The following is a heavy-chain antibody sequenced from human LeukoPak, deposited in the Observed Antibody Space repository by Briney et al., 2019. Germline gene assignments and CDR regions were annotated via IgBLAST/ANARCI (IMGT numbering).Heavy chain of an antibody. CDR1: GFTFSSYW. D-gene: IGHD6-19*01. Sequence: PGGSLRLSCAASGFTFSSYWMHWVRQAPGKGLVWVSRINSDGSSTSYADSVKGRFTISRDNAKNTLYLEMKSLRADDTAVDYCARDFEDPGAVAGSFDYWGQGTLVTVSS. J-gene: IGHJ4*02. V-gene: IGHV3-74*01. CDR2: INSDGSST. CDR3: ARDFEDPGAVAGSFDY.